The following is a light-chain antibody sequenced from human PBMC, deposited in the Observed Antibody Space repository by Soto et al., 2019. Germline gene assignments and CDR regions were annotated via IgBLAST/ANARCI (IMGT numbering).Light chain of an antibody. Sequence: EIVLTQSPGTLSLSPGERATLSCRASQSVSSSFLAWYQQRPGQAPRLLIYGASSRATGIPDRFSGSGSGTDFTITISRLEPEEFAVYYCQQYGSSPFTFGPGIKVDIK. V-gene: IGKV3-20*01. CDR3: QQYGSSPFT. CDR1: QSVSSSF. CDR2: GAS. J-gene: IGKJ3*01.